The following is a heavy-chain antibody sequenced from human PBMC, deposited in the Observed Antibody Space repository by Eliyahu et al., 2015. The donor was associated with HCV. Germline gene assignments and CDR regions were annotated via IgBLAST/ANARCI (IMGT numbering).Heavy chain of an antibody. CDR2: IYPSGST. Sequence: QVHLQESGPGRVNPSETLSLTCTVSGVSLNNWYXSWIRQPXGKGLXWIGRIYPSGSTNYNPSLQSRVTMSVDTSRNQFSLKLNSVTAADTAVYYCARGSLTSDYWGQGTLVTVSS. CDR1: GVSLNNWY. J-gene: IGHJ4*02. V-gene: IGHV4-4*07. CDR3: ARGSLTSDY.